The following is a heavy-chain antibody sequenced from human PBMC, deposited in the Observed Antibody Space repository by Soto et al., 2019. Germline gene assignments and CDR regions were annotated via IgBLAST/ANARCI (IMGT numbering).Heavy chain of an antibody. J-gene: IGHJ5*02. V-gene: IGHV4-31*03. CDR2: IYYSGST. CDR1: GGSISSGGYY. D-gene: IGHD4-17*01. Sequence: QVQLQESGPGLVKPSQTLSLTCTVTGGSISSGGYYWIWIRQHPGKGLEWIGYIYYSGSTYYNPSLKSRVSISVDTSNHQFSLKLISVTAADKAVYYCGRRYCDYVWFDPWGEGTLVTVSS. CDR3: GRRYCDYVWFDP.